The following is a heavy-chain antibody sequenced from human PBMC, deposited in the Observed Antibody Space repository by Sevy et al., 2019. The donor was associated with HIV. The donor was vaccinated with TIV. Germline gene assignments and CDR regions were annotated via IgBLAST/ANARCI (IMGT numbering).Heavy chain of an antibody. D-gene: IGHD3-22*01. CDR3: ATTEDYYDSSGDPFDY. CDR1: GKTLSDLS. CDR2: FDPEDGET. V-gene: IGHV1-24*01. J-gene: IGHJ4*02. Sequence: ASVKVSCKVSGKTLSDLSMHWVRQAPGKGLEWMGSFDPEDGETLYAQNFRARVTMTEDTSTDTAYMELSSLRSEDTAVYYCATTEDYYDSSGDPFDYWGQGSLVTVSS.